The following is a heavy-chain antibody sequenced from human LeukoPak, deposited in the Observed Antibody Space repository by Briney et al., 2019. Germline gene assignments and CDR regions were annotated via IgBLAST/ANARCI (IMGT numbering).Heavy chain of an antibody. CDR3: ARDRLYYYGMDV. D-gene: IGHD6-25*01. V-gene: IGHV3-11*01. Sequence: GALRLSCAASGFTFSDYYMSWIRQAPGKGLEWVSYISSSGSTIYYADSVKGRFTISRDNAKNSLYLQMNSLRAEDTAVYYCARDRLYYYGMDVWGQGTTVTVSS. CDR1: GFTFSDYY. CDR2: ISSSGSTI. J-gene: IGHJ6*02.